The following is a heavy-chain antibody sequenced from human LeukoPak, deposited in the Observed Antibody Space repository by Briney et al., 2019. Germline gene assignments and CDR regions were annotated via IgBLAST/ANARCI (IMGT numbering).Heavy chain of an antibody. J-gene: IGHJ5*02. V-gene: IGHV1-69*05. CDR2: IIPIFGTA. CDR1: GGTFSSYA. D-gene: IGHD5-18*01. Sequence: GASVKVSCKASGGTFSSYAISWVRQAPGQGLEWMGRIIPIFGTANYAQKFQSRVTITTDESTSTAYMELSSLRSEDTAVYYCARDRRGRGYSYGFGNWFDPWGQGTLVTVSS. CDR3: ARDRRGRGYSYGFGNWFDP.